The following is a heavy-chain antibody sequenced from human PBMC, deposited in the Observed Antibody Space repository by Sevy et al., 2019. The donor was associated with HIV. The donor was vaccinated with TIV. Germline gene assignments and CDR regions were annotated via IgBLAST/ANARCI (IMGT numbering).Heavy chain of an antibody. CDR2: IHYSGST. J-gene: IGHJ4*02. Sequence: SETLSLTCTVSGDSISSGANYWGWIRQHPVKGLEWIGYIHYSGSTYDNPSLKSRITMSVDTSKNQFSLKLSSVTAAVTAVYYCARGRSAVATYYAWSTVAGYYFDYWGQGTLVTVSS. D-gene: IGHD6-19*01. CDR3: ARGRSAVATYYAWSTVAGYYFDY. CDR1: GDSISSGANY. V-gene: IGHV4-31*03.